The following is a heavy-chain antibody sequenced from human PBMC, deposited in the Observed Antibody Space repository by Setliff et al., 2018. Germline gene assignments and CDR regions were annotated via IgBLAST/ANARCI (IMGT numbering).Heavy chain of an antibody. Sequence: PGGSLRLSCAASGFTFSSYWMSWVRQAPGKGLEWVANINQDGREKYYADSVKGRFSMSRDISRNTLYLQMNRLTVEDTAVYYCARSMFSGYLPLGGKYSMDVWGKGTMVTVSS. CDR3: ARSMFSGYLPLGGKYSMDV. V-gene: IGHV3-7*01. CDR2: INQDGREK. CDR1: GFTFSSYW. D-gene: IGHD3-22*01. J-gene: IGHJ6*03.